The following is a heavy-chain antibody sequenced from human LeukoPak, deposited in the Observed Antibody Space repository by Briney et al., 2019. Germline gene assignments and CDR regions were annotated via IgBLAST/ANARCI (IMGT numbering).Heavy chain of an antibody. Sequence: GASVKVSCKASGYTFTGYYMHWVRQAPGQGLEWMGWMNPNSGDTGYAQKFQGRVTMTRDTSISTAYMELSSLRSEDTAVYYCANIVAAATDYWGQGTLVTVSS. CDR2: MNPNSGDT. V-gene: IGHV1-8*02. CDR3: ANIVAAATDY. J-gene: IGHJ4*02. D-gene: IGHD6-13*01. CDR1: GYTFTGYY.